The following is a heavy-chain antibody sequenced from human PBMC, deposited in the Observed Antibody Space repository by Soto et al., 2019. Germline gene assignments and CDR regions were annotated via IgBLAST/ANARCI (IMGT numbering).Heavy chain of an antibody. D-gene: IGHD2-21*02. CDR3: VRDRGDSTYYYYGMDV. J-gene: IGHJ6*02. Sequence: QVQLVESGGGVVQPGRSLRLSCAASGFTFSSYAMHWVRQAPGKGLEWVAVISYDGSNKYYADSVKGRFTISRDNSKNTLYLQMNSLRAEDTAVYYCVRDRGDSTYYYYGMDVWGQGTTVTVSS. CDR1: GFTFSSYA. V-gene: IGHV3-30-3*01. CDR2: ISYDGSNK.